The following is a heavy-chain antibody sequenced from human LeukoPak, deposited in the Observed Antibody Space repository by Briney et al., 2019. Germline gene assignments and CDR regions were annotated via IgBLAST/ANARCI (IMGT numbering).Heavy chain of an antibody. D-gene: IGHD6-19*01. CDR1: GFTFCDYY. V-gene: IGHV3-11*01. Sequence: GGSLRLSCAASGFTFCDYYMSWIRQGPGEGLGWGSYISSSGSTIYYADSVKGRFTISRDNAKNSLYLQMNSLRAEDTAVYYCASSIAVAGPFDYWGQGTLVTVSS. CDR2: ISSSGSTI. CDR3: ASSIAVAGPFDY. J-gene: IGHJ4*02.